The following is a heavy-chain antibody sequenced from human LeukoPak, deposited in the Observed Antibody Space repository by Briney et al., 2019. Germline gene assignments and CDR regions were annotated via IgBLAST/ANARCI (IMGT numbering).Heavy chain of an antibody. V-gene: IGHV1-8*01. CDR2: MNPNSGNT. CDR3: ARVGTILTGFTFYNWLDP. CDR1: GYTFTSYD. J-gene: IGHJ5*02. Sequence: ASVKVSCKASGYTFTSYDINWVRQATGQGLEWMGWMNPNSGNTGYAQKFQGRVTMTRNTSISTAYMELSSLRYEDTAAYYCARVGTILTGFTFYNWLDPWGQGTLVTVSS. D-gene: IGHD2/OR15-2a*01.